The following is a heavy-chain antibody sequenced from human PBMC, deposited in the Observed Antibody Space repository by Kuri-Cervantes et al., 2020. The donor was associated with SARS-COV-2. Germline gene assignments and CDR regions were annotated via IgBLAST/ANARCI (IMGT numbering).Heavy chain of an antibody. CDR3: AKDSQQLVQSDNWFDP. D-gene: IGHD6-13*01. CDR2: ISSNGGST. J-gene: IGHJ5*02. Sequence: GGSLRLSCAASGFTFSSYAMHWVRQAPGKGLEYVSAISSNGGSTYYANSVKGRFTISRDNAKNSLYLQMNSLRAEDTALYYCAKDSQQLVQSDNWFDPWGQGTLVTVSS. CDR1: GFTFSSYA. V-gene: IGHV3-64*01.